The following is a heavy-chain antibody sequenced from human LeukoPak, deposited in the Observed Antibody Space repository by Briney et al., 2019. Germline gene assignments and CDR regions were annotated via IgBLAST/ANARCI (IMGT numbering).Heavy chain of an antibody. D-gene: IGHD6-13*01. CDR2: IYYSGST. J-gene: IGHJ4*02. CDR3: ARARSGYSSLDY. V-gene: IGHV4-31*03. Sequence: PSQTLSLTCSVSGGSISSGGYYWSWIRQHPGNGLEWIWYIYYSGSTYYNPSHKSRVTISVDTSKNQFSLNLSSVTAADTAVYSCARARSGYSSLDYWGQGALVTVSS. CDR1: GGSISSGGYY.